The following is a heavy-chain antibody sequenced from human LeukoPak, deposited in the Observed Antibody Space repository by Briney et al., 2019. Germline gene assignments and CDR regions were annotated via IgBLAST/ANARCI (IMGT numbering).Heavy chain of an antibody. D-gene: IGHD3-10*01. Sequence: GGSLRLSCAASGFTFNTYTMNWVRQAPGKGLVGVSLINSDGSSTGYADSVKGRFTISRDNAKSSLYLQMNSLRAEDTALYYCARAVGSGSFQTYYYYMDVWGKGTTVTISS. CDR1: GFTFNTYT. CDR2: INSDGSST. CDR3: ARAVGSGSFQTYYYYMDV. J-gene: IGHJ6*03. V-gene: IGHV3-74*01.